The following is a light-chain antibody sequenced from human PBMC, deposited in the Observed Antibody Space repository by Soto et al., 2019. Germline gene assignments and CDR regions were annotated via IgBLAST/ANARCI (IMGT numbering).Light chain of an antibody. V-gene: IGKV3-15*01. CDR1: QSVSSN. CDR3: QQYNNWPALT. J-gene: IGKJ4*01. CDR2: GAS. Sequence: ELVMTQSPATLSVSPGERATLSCRASQSVSSNLAWYQQTPGQAPRLLIYGASTRATGIPARFSGSGSGTEFTLTISSLQSEDFAVYYCQQYNNWPALTFGGGTKVEIK.